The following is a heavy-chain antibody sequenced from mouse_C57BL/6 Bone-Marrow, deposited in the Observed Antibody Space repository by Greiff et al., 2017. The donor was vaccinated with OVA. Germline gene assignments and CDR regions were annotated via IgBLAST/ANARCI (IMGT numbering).Heavy chain of an antibody. CDR3: ARRGIYYYGSSYVAWFAY. D-gene: IGHD1-1*01. CDR1: GYTFTSYG. CDR2: IYPRSGNT. J-gene: IGHJ3*01. Sequence: VQLQQSGAELARPGASVKLSCKASGYTFTSYGISWVKQRTGQGLEWIGEIYPRSGNTYYNEKFKGKATLTADKSSSTAYVELRSLTSEDSAVYFCARRGIYYYGSSYVAWFAYWGQGTLVTVSA. V-gene: IGHV1-81*01.